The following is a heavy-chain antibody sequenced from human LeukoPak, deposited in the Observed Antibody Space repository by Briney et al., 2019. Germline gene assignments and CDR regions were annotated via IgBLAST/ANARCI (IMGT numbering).Heavy chain of an antibody. V-gene: IGHV3-30-3*01. CDR1: GFTFSSYA. D-gene: IGHD3-22*01. CDR2: ISYDGSNK. CDR3: AREAYYYDSSGSLGY. Sequence: GGSLRLSCAASGFTFSSYAMHWVRQAPGKGLEWVAVISYDGSNKYYADSVKGRFTISRDNSKNTLYPQMNSLRAEDTAVYYCAREAYYYDSSGSLGYWGQGTLVTVSS. J-gene: IGHJ4*02.